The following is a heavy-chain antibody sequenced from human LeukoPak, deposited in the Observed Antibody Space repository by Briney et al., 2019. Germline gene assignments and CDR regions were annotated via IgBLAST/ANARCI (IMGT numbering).Heavy chain of an antibody. CDR2: IYSGGST. CDR1: GFTVSSNY. D-gene: IGHD3-3*01. J-gene: IGHJ6*03. V-gene: IGHV3-66*02. Sequence: GGSLRLSCAASGFTVSSNYTSWVRQAPGKGLEWVSVIYSGGSTYYADSVKGRLIISRDNSKNTLYLQMNSLRAEDTAVYYCARATFWSGYQRDSWYMDVWGKGTPVTVSS. CDR3: ARATFWSGYQRDSWYMDV.